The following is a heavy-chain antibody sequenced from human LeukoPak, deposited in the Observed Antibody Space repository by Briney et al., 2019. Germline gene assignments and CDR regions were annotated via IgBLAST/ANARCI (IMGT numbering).Heavy chain of an antibody. CDR1: GFTFSSSA. Sequence: GGSLRLSCAASGFTFSSSAMNWVRQAPGKGLEWVSASGTGGDTYYADSVKGRFTISRDNSKNTLYLQMTSLRAEDTAVYYCTKKTPGNCAYDYWGQGTLVTVSP. CDR3: TKKTPGNCAYDY. V-gene: IGHV3-23*01. J-gene: IGHJ4*02. D-gene: IGHD2-21*01. CDR2: SGTGGDT.